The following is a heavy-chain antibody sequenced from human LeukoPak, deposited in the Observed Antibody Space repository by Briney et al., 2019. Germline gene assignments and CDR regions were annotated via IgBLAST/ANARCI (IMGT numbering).Heavy chain of an antibody. CDR3: AKSVGWVKYYFDY. V-gene: IGHV1-2*06. J-gene: IGHJ4*02. CDR2: INPNSGGT. D-gene: IGHD6-19*01. CDR1: GYTFTGYY. Sequence: GASVKVSCKASGYTFTGYYMHWVRQAPGQGLEWMGRINPNSGGTNYAQKFQGRVTMTRDTSISTAYMELSRLRSDDTAVYYCAKSVGWVKYYFDYWGQGTLVTVSS.